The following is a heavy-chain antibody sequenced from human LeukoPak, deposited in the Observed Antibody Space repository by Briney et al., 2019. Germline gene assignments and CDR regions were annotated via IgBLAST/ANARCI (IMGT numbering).Heavy chain of an antibody. V-gene: IGHV4-59*01. D-gene: IGHD3-22*01. CDR3: ARGKKTRAYYYDSSGPKVNWFDP. J-gene: IGHJ5*02. Sequence: SETLSLTCTVSGGSISSYYWSWIRQPPGKGLEWIGYIYYSGSTNYNPSLKSRVTISVGTSKNQFSLKLSSVTAADTAVYYCARGKKTRAYYYDSSGPKVNWFDPWGQGTLVTVSS. CDR2: IYYSGST. CDR1: GGSISSYY.